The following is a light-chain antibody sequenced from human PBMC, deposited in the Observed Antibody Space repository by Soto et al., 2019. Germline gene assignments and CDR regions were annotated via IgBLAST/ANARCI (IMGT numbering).Light chain of an antibody. Sequence: DLVMTQSPLSLPVTPGGPASISCRSSQSLLHSNGYNYLDWYLQKPGQSPQLLIYLGSNRASGVPDRFSGSGSGTDFTLKICRVEAEDVGVYYCMQALQTPKTFGQGTKLEIK. V-gene: IGKV2-28*01. J-gene: IGKJ2*01. CDR1: QSLLHSNGYNY. CDR3: MQALQTPKT. CDR2: LGS.